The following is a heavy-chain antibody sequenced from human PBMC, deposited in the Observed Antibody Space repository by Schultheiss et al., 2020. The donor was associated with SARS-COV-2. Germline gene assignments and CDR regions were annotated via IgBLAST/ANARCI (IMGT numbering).Heavy chain of an antibody. CDR2: TYYKSKWYN. CDR1: GDTLSRGSAA. V-gene: IGHV6-1*01. Sequence: SQTLSLTCAISGDTLSRGSAAWNWIRQSPSRGLEWLGRTYYKSKWYNDYAESVKGRITINPDTSKNQFSLKLSSVTAADTAVYYCARAHGMGVWGQGTTVTVSS. J-gene: IGHJ6*02. CDR3: ARAHGMGV.